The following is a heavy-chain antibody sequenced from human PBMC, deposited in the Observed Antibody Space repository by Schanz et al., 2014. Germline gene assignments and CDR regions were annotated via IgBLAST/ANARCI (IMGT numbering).Heavy chain of an antibody. CDR1: GLIFSNYV. CDR3: ARVDSSGYFFDN. D-gene: IGHD3-22*01. CDR2: IGTSGGT. V-gene: IGHV3-23*01. J-gene: IGHJ4*02. Sequence: EVQLLESGGGLVQPGGSLKLSCAASGLIFSNYVMSWVRQAPGKGLEWVSTIGTSGGTNYAESVKGRFTMSRDNSKNTVHLQMSSLRVEDTAVYYCARVDSSGYFFDNWGQGTRVTVSS.